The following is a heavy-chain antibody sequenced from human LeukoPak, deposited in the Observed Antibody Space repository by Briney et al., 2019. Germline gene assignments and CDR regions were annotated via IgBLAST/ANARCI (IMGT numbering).Heavy chain of an antibody. J-gene: IGHJ4*02. CDR1: GFTFSSYW. D-gene: IGHD6-19*01. CDR3: ARVRGSGWFSYFDY. CDR2: IKQDGSEK. V-gene: IGHV3-7*03. Sequence: GGSLRLSCAASGFTFSSYWMSWVRQAPGKGLEWVANIKQDGSEKYYVDSVKGRFTTSRDNAKNSLYLQMNSLRAEDTAVYYCARVRGSGWFSYFDYWGQGTLVTVSS.